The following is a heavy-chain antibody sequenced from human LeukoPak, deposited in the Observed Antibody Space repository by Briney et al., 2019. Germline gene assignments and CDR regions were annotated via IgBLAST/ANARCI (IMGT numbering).Heavy chain of an antibody. V-gene: IGHV3-7*03. Sequence: GGSLRISCEASGLTFSSYWMSCIRQAPGKGLAWVANIKPDVSEIYYVESVKGGFTISRDNAKNYLYLQMNSLRAEDTGVYYCAKGVGALVNWGQGTLVTVSS. CDR2: IKPDVSEI. CDR3: AKGVGALVN. J-gene: IGHJ4*02. D-gene: IGHD1-26*01. CDR1: GLTFSSYW.